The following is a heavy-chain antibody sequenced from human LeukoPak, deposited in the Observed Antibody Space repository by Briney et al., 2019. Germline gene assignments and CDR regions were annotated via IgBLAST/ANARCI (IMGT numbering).Heavy chain of an antibody. Sequence: GGTLRLSCAASGFTLSSFAITWVRQAPGKGLEWGSTVSGSAGRTDYADSVKGRFTISRDNLKNTLYLQMNGLRAEDTAVYYCAKNRGHCVDGVCHNYYYMDVWGRGTTVTVSS. CDR1: GFTLSSFA. CDR2: VSGSAGRT. D-gene: IGHD2-8*02. J-gene: IGHJ6*03. CDR3: AKNRGHCVDGVCHNYYYMDV. V-gene: IGHV3-23*01.